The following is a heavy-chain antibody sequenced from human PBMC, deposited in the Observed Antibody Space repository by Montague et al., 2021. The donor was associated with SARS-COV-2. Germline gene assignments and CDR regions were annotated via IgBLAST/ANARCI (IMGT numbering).Heavy chain of an antibody. V-gene: IGHV3-30-3*01. CDR1: GFTFSSYA. Sequence: SLRLSCAASGFTFSSYAMHWVRQAPGKGLEWVAVISYDGSNKYYADSVKGRFTISRDNSKNTLYLQMNSLIAEDTAVYYCARERLWGDAFDIWGQGTMVTVSS. D-gene: IGHD2-21*01. J-gene: IGHJ3*02. CDR3: ARERLWGDAFDI. CDR2: ISYDGSNK.